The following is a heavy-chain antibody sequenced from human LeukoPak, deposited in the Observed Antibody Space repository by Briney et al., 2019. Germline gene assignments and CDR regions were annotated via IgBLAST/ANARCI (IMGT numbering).Heavy chain of an antibody. CDR2: ISSSSTI. J-gene: IGHJ4*02. V-gene: IGHV3-48*01. CDR3: ARDPRSNWYFDY. D-gene: IGHD1-20*01. Sequence: PGGSLRLSCAASGFTFSSYSMNWVRQAPGKGLEWVSYISSSSTIYYADSVKGRFTISRDNAKNSLYLQMNSLRAEDTAVYYCARDPRSNWYFDYWGQGTLVTVSS. CDR1: GFTFSSYS.